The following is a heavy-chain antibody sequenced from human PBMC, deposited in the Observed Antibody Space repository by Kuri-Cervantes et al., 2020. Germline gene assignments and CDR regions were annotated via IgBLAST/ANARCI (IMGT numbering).Heavy chain of an antibody. J-gene: IGHJ6*03. V-gene: IGHV1-18*01. D-gene: IGHD3-10*01. CDR2: ISDYIGDT. Sequence: ASVKVSCKASGYTFTNYGIAWVRQAPGQGLEWMGWISDYIGDTNYAQKLQGRVTLATDTSASTAYMEVRSLRSDDTAVYYCARDRGALSGYYYYMDVWGKGTTVTVSS. CDR1: GYTFTNYG. CDR3: ARDRGALSGYYYYMDV.